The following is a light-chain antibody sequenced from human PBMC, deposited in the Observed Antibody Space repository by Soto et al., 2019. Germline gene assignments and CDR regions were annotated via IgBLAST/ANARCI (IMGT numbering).Light chain of an antibody. V-gene: IGKV3-11*01. Sequence: EIVLTQSPRTLSLSPREGATRSCRASQRVGSSLAWYQQKPGQPPSLLIYDSSNRATGILARFSGSGSGTDFTLTISSLEPEDFAVYYCQQRRELFTFGGGTKVDI. CDR1: QRVGSS. CDR3: QQRRELFT. CDR2: DSS. J-gene: IGKJ4*01.